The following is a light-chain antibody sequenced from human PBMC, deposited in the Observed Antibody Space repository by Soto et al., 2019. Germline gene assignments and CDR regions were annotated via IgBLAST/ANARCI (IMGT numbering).Light chain of an antibody. CDR2: GAA. CDR3: QQSYSMWT. CDR1: QSIITY. J-gene: IGKJ1*01. V-gene: IGKV1-39*01. Sequence: DIQMNQSPSSLSASVGDRVPITCRASQSIITYLNWYQQKPEKAPKLLIYGAASLQSVVPSRFSGSESGTGFTLTISSLQPEDFATYYCQQSYSMWTFGQGTKVQGK.